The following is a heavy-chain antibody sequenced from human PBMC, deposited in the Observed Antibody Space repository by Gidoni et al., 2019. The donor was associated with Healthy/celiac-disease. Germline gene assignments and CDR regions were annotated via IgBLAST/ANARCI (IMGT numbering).Heavy chain of an antibody. CDR3: AKDGYDFWSGYRIDY. J-gene: IGHJ4*02. Sequence: QVQLVESGGGVVQPGGSLRLSCAASGFTFSSYGMHWVRQAPGKGLGWVAFIRYDGSNKYYADSVKGRFTISRDNSKNTLYLQMNSLRAEDTAVYYCAKDGYDFWSGYRIDYWGQGTLVTVSS. CDR1: GFTFSSYG. CDR2: IRYDGSNK. V-gene: IGHV3-30*02. D-gene: IGHD3-3*01.